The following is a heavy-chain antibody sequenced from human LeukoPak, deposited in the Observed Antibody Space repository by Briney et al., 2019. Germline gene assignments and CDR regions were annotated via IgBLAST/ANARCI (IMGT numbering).Heavy chain of an antibody. Sequence: PGGSLRLSCEGPGFTLSSYSMTWVRQAPGKGLEWVSSIRGDSTETRHAASLMGRFTIPRDNAKKSLYLQMNSLRAEDTAVYYCARGHFGVVLDYWGQGTLVTVSS. CDR1: GFTLSSYS. D-gene: IGHD3-3*01. J-gene: IGHJ4*02. V-gene: IGHV3-21*01. CDR3: ARGHFGVVLDY. CDR2: IRGDSTET.